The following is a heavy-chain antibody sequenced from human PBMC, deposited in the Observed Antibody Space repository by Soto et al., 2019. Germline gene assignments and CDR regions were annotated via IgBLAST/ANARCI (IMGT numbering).Heavy chain of an antibody. CDR2: IWYDGSNK. J-gene: IGHJ4*02. Sequence: QVQLVESGGGVVQPGRSLRLSCAASGFTFSSYGMHWVRQSPGKGLEWVAVIWYDGSNKFYADSVKGRFTISRDNSKNTLYLQMNSLRAEDTAVYYCAREYYDSSGYYDFGFGYWGQGTLVTVSS. D-gene: IGHD3-22*01. V-gene: IGHV3-33*01. CDR3: AREYYDSSGYYDFGFGY. CDR1: GFTFSSYG.